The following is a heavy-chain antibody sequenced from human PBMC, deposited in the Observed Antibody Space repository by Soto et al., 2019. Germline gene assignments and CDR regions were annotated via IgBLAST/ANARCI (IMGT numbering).Heavy chain of an antibody. CDR3: ARSCSGGSCYPEDYYYGMDV. CDR2: INPNSGGT. D-gene: IGHD2-15*01. CDR1: GYTFTGYY. Sequence: ASVKVSCKASGYTFTGYYMHWVRQAPGQGLEWMGWINPNSGGTNYAQKFQGWVTMTRDTSISTAYMGLSRLRSDDTAVYYCARSCSGGSCYPEDYYYGMDVWGQGTTVTVSS. J-gene: IGHJ6*02. V-gene: IGHV1-2*04.